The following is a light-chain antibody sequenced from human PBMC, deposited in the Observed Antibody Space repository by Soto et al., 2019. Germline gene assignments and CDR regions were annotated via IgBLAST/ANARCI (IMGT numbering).Light chain of an antibody. CDR3: QQRSNWPPVT. V-gene: IGKV3-11*01. CDR1: QSVSSY. CDR2: DAS. J-gene: IGKJ4*01. Sequence: EIVLTQSPATLSLSPGERATLSCRASQSVSSYLAWYQQKPGQAPRLLIYDASNRATGIPARFSGSGSGTDFTLTISSLEPEDFAIYYCQQRSNWPPVTFGVGTKVESK.